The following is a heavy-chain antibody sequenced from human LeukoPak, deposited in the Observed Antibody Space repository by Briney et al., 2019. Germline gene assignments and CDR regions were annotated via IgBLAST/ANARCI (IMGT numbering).Heavy chain of an antibody. D-gene: IGHD6-13*01. V-gene: IGHV3-74*01. CDR1: GFTFSSHW. CDR3: ARSSSSWSNTRYFDL. J-gene: IGHJ2*01. CDR2: INSDGSRT. Sequence: AGGSLRLSCAASGFTFSSHWMHWVRQVPGKGLVWVSYINSDGSRTNYADSVKGRFTISREDAKNSLYLQMNSLRAGDTAVYYCARSSSSWSNTRYFDLWGRGTLVTVSS.